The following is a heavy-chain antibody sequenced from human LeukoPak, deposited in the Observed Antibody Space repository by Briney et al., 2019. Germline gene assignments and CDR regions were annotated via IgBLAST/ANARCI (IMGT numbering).Heavy chain of an antibody. J-gene: IGHJ3*02. V-gene: IGHV3-21*01. CDR1: GFIFNSFT. Sequence: GRSLRLSCAASGFIFNSFTMHWVRQAPGKGLEWVSSISSSSGYINYGDSLKGRFTLSRDNAKNSLLLQMDNLRAEDSAIYYCARGLDYFDSSGYYRDAFDIWGQGTVVTVSS. D-gene: IGHD3-22*01. CDR3: ARGLDYFDSSGYYRDAFDI. CDR2: ISSSSGYI.